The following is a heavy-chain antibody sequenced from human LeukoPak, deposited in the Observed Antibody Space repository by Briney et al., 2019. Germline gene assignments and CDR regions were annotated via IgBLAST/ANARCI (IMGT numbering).Heavy chain of an antibody. CDR2: IYYSGST. V-gene: IGHV4-59*01. D-gene: IGHD2-2*01. CDR3: ARKRRGYCSSTSCYEEDDY. Sequence: SETLSLTCTVSGGSISSYYWSWSRKPPRKGLEWIGYIYYSGSTNYNPSLKSRVTISVDTSKNQFSLKLSSVTAADTAVYYCARKRRGYCSSTSCYEEDDYWGQGTLVTVSS. J-gene: IGHJ4*02. CDR1: GGSISSYY.